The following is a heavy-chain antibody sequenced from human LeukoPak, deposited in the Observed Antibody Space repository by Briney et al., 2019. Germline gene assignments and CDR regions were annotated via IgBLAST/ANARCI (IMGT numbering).Heavy chain of an antibody. CDR1: GFTFSSYA. V-gene: IGHV3-23*01. J-gene: IGHJ4*02. CDR2: ISGSGGST. Sequence: PGGSLRLSCAASGFTFSSYAMSWVRQAPGKGLEWVSAISGSGGSTYYADSVKGRFTISRDNSKNTLYLQMNSLRAEDTAVYYCAKHYYYGSGSYLDYWGQGTRVTVSS. CDR3: AKHYYYGSGSYLDY. D-gene: IGHD3-10*01.